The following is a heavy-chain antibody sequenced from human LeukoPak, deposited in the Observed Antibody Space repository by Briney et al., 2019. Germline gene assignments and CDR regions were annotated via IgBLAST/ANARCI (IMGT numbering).Heavy chain of an antibody. CDR2: ISYDGSNK. J-gene: IGHJ4*02. D-gene: IGHD6-19*01. CDR3: AREKDSSGWD. Sequence: GGSLRLSCAASGFTFSSYAMHWVRQAPGKGLEGVAVISYDGSNKYYADSVKGRFTISRDNSKNTLYLQMNSLRAEDTAVYYCAREKDSSGWDWGQGTLVTVSS. CDR1: GFTFSSYA. V-gene: IGHV3-30-3*01.